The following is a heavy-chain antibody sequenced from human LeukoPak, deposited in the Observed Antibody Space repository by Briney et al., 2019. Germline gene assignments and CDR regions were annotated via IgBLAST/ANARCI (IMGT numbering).Heavy chain of an antibody. Sequence: PSETLSLTCTVSGGSISSYYWSWIRQPPGKGLEWIGYIYYSGSTNYNPSLKSRVTISVDTSKNQFSLKLSSVTAADTAVYYCARVPHLYSYGLREAYGMDVWGQGTTVTVSS. CDR3: ARVPHLYSYGLREAYGMDV. J-gene: IGHJ6*02. CDR1: GGSISSYY. CDR2: IYYSGST. V-gene: IGHV4-59*01. D-gene: IGHD5-18*01.